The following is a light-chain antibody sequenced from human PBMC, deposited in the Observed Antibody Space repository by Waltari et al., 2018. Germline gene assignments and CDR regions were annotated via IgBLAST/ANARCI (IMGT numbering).Light chain of an antibody. Sequence: EIVLTQSPGTLSLSPGERATLSCRASQSVSSNCLAWYQQKPGQAPRLLIYGASSRATGIPDRFSGSGSGTDFTLTISRLQPEDFAVYYCQHYGNSPQTFGQGTKVEIK. CDR1: QSVSSNC. CDR2: GAS. J-gene: IGKJ1*01. V-gene: IGKV3-20*01. CDR3: QHYGNSPQT.